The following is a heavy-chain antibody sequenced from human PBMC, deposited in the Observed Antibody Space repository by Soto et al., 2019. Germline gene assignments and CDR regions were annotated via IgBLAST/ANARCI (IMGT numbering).Heavy chain of an antibody. J-gene: IGHJ4*02. CDR2: MNTDGSRT. D-gene: IGHD3-16*01. Sequence: EVQLVESGGGLVQPGGSLRLSCAASGFTFSIYWMHWVRQVPGKGLEWVSRMNTDGSRTSYADSARGPFVISRDDAKSPLYLHLNNLRDEDTAGYYCARGEGDQYDGHSYLGRHWGQGTLVTDSS. V-gene: IGHV3-74*01. CDR1: GFTFSIYW. CDR3: ARGEGDQYDGHSYLGRH.